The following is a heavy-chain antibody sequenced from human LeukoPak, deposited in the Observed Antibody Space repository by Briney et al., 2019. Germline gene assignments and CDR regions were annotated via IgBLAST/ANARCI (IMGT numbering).Heavy chain of an antibody. CDR3: ARGRYGGSYYFDY. V-gene: IGHV4-34*01. CDR2: INHSGST. J-gene: IGHJ4*02. Sequence: SETLSLTCAVYGVSFSGYYWSWIRQPPGKGLEWIGEINHSGSTNYNPSLKSRVTISVDTSKNQFSLKLSSVTAADTAVYYCARGRYGGSYYFDYWGQGTLATVSS. D-gene: IGHD1-26*01. CDR1: GVSFSGYY.